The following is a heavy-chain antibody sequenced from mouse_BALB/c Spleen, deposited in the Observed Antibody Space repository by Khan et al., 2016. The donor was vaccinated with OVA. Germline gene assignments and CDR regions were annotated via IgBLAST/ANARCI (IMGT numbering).Heavy chain of an antibody. V-gene: IGHV3-2*02. J-gene: IGHJ2*01. CDR1: GYSITSDYA. CDR2: ISYNGRT. Sequence: VQLKESGPGLVKPSQSLSLTCTVTGYSITSDYAWNWIRQFPGNKLEWMGYISYNGRTSYNPSLKSRISITRDTSKNPFFLQLNSVTTENTATYYCARSVTITTVVATDFDYWGQGTTLTVSS. D-gene: IGHD1-1*01. CDR3: ARSVTITTVVATDFDY.